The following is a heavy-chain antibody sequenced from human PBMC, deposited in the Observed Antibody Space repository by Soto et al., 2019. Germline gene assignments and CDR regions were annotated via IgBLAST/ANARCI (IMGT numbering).Heavy chain of an antibody. CDR3: ARGPLLKGRKITIFGVVTNLPHYYYYGMDV. V-gene: IGHV1-8*01. CDR2: MNPNSGNT. CDR1: GYTFTSYD. J-gene: IGHJ6*02. Sequence: ASVKVSCKASGYTFTSYDINWVRQATGQGLEWTGWMNPNSGNTGYAQKFQGRVTMTRNKSISTAYMELSSLRSEDTAVYYCARGPLLKGRKITIFGVVTNLPHYYYYGMDVWGQGTTVTVSS. D-gene: IGHD3-3*01.